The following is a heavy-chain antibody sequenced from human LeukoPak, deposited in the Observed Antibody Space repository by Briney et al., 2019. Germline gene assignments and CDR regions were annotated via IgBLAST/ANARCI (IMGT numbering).Heavy chain of an antibody. CDR1: GFTLSTYW. D-gene: IGHD6-13*01. J-gene: IGHJ4*02. Sequence: PGGSLRLSCAASGFTLSTYWMHWVRQAPGKGLEWVAVIANDGRDKKYVDSVKGRFTISRDNSKNTLYLQMNSLRAEDTAVYYCAKDGSIGAAKYYFDSWGQGTLVTVSS. CDR3: AKDGSIGAAKYYFDS. V-gene: IGHV3-30*18. CDR2: IANDGRDK.